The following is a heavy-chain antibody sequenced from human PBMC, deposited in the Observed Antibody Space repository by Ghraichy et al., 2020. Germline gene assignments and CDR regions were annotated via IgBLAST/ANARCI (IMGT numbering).Heavy chain of an antibody. D-gene: IGHD5-18*01. Sequence: GGSLRLSCAASGFTFSSYAMSWVRQAPGKGLEWVSAISGSGGSTYYADSVKGRFTISRDNSKNTLYLQMNSLRAEDTAVYYCANTPRRGYSYGQAYWGQGTLVTVSS. CDR2: ISGSGGST. CDR3: ANTPRRGYSYGQAY. V-gene: IGHV3-23*01. J-gene: IGHJ4*02. CDR1: GFTFSSYA.